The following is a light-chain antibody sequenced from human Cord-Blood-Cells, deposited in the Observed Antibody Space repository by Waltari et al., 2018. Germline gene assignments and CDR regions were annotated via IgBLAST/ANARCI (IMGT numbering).Light chain of an antibody. Sequence: EIVLTQYPGTLSLSPGERATLSCRASQSVSSSYLAWYQQKPGQAPRLLIYGASSRATGIPDRFSGSGSGTDFTLTIIRLDPEDFAVYYCQQYGSSPYSFGQGTKLEIK. CDR3: QQYGSSPYS. J-gene: IGKJ2*03. V-gene: IGKV3-20*01. CDR2: GAS. CDR1: QSVSSSY.